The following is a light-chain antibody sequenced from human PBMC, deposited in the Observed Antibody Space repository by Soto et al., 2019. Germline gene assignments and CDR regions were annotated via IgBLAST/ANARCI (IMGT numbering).Light chain of an antibody. Sequence: EIVMTQSPVTLSVSPGERATLSCRASQSVRSNLAWYQQKPGQAPSLLIYGAFTRATGIPTRFSGTGSGTEFTLTISSLQSEDVALYYCQQNNDCPLTFGQGTKVEV. V-gene: IGKV3-15*01. CDR1: QSVRSN. CDR3: QQNNDCPLT. J-gene: IGKJ1*01. CDR2: GAF.